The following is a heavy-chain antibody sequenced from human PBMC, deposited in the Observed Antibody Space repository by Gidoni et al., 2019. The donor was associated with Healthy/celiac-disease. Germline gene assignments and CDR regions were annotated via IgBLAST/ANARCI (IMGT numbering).Heavy chain of an antibody. CDR2: INSDGSST. V-gene: IGHV3-74*01. CDR3: ARDLDRGSGWYSYYYYGMDV. Sequence: EVQLVESGGGLVQPGGSLRLSCAASGFSFSSSWMHWVRQAPGKGLVWVSRINSDGSSTSYADSVKGRFTISRDNAKNTLYLQMNRLRAEDTAVYYCARDLDRGSGWYSYYYYGMDVWGQGTTVTVSS. J-gene: IGHJ6*02. D-gene: IGHD6-19*01. CDR1: GFSFSSSW.